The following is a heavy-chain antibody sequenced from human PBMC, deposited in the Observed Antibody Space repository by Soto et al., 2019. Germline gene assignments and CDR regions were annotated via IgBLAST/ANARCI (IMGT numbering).Heavy chain of an antibody. CDR2: INHSGST. D-gene: IGHD3-10*01. CDR1: GGSISSGGYS. Sequence: PSETLSLTCAVSGGSISSGGYSWSWIRQPPGKGLEWIGEINHSGSTNYNPSLKSRVTISVDTSKNQFSLKLSSVTAADTAVYYCARGRITMVRGVIRNNWFDPWGQGTLVTVSS. J-gene: IGHJ5*02. V-gene: IGHV4-30-2*01. CDR3: ARGRITMVRGVIRNNWFDP.